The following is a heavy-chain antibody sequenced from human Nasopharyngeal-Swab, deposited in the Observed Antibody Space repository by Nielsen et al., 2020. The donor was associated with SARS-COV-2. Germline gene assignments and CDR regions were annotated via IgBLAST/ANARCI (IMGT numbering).Heavy chain of an antibody. Sequence: GESLKISCAASGFTFSSYSMNWVRQAPGKGLEWVSYISTSSTTIYYADSVKGRFTISRDNAKNSLYLQMNSLRAEDTAVYYCARVPDFPGGYWGQGTLVTVSS. D-gene: IGHD3-16*01. CDR3: ARVPDFPGGY. CDR2: ISTSSTTI. V-gene: IGHV3-48*01. J-gene: IGHJ4*02. CDR1: GFTFSSYS.